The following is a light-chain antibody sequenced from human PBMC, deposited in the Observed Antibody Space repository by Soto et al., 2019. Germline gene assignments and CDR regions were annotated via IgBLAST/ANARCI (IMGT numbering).Light chain of an antibody. CDR1: QSVSSPY. Sequence: EVVLTQSPVTLSLSPGERATLSCRASQSVSSPYLAWYQQKPGQPPRLLIYGASSRATDIPDRFIGSGSGTEFTLTIARLAPDDFAMYYCQQYGSSPFPFGPGTNVDI. V-gene: IGKV3-20*01. J-gene: IGKJ3*01. CDR3: QQYGSSPFP. CDR2: GAS.